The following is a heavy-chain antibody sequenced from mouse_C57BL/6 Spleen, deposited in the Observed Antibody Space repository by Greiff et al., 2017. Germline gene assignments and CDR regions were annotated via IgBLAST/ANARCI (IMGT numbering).Heavy chain of an antibody. V-gene: IGHV1-85*01. Sequence: VQLQQSGPELVKPGASVKLSCKASGYTFKSYDINWVKKRPGQGLEWIGWIYPRDGSTKYNEKFKGKATLTVDTSSSTAYMELHSLTSEASAVYFCAIVRNYGTLDYWGQGTTLTVSS. D-gene: IGHD2-1*01. CDR2: IYPRDGST. J-gene: IGHJ2*01. CDR1: GYTFKSYD. CDR3: AIVRNYGTLDY.